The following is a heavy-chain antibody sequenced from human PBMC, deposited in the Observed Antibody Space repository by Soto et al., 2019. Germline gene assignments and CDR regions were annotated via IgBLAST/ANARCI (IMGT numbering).Heavy chain of an antibody. Sequence: ASVKVSCKASGYTFTGYYMHWVRQAPGQGLEWMGWINPNSGGTNYAQKFQGWVTMTRDTSISTAYMELSRLRSEDTAVYYCARAPPPYCSSTSCSFDYWGQGTLVTVSS. J-gene: IGHJ4*02. CDR2: INPNSGGT. D-gene: IGHD2-2*01. V-gene: IGHV1-2*04. CDR1: GYTFTGYY. CDR3: ARAPPPYCSSTSCSFDY.